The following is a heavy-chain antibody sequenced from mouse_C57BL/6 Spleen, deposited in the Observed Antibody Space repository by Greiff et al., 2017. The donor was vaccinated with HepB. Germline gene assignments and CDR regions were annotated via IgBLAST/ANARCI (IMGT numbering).Heavy chain of an antibody. CDR1: GYAFSSSW. CDR3: ARSDYDGSSPDY. V-gene: IGHV1-82*01. CDR2: IYPGDGDT. J-gene: IGHJ2*01. D-gene: IGHD1-1*01. Sequence: QVQLKQSGPELVKPGASVKISCKASGYAFSSSWMNWVKQRPGKGLEWIGRIYPGDGDTNYNGKFKGKATLTADKSSSTAYMQLSSLTSEDSAVYFCARSDYDGSSPDYWGQGTTLTVSS.